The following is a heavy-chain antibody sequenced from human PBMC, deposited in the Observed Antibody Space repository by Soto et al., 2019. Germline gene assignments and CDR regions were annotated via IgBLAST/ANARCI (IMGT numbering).Heavy chain of an antibody. CDR1: GGTFSSYS. J-gene: IGHJ4*02. Sequence: ASVKVSCKASGGTFSSYSFSWVRQAPGQGLEWMGRILPILAIPNYAQKFQGRVTITADKSTSTAYMELSSQTSEDTAVYYCAISSGFWSFDFWGQGTLVTVSS. D-gene: IGHD3-3*01. V-gene: IGHV1-69*02. CDR2: ILPILAIP. CDR3: AISSGFWSFDF.